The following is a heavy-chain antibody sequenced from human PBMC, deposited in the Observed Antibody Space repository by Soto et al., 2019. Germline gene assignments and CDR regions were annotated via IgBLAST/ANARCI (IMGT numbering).Heavy chain of an antibody. J-gene: IGHJ3*01. Sequence: GSLRLSYAASGFHFSHYGTNWVRQAPGKGLEWVSYIGIGSSTKYYADSVKGRFTISRDNAKNSLYLQMNSLRAEDTAVYYCARDQLYYNDISGRPLNAFDVWGQGTMVTVSS. D-gene: IGHD3-22*01. CDR3: ARDQLYYNDISGRPLNAFDV. CDR2: IGIGSSTK. CDR1: GFHFSHYG. V-gene: IGHV3-48*01.